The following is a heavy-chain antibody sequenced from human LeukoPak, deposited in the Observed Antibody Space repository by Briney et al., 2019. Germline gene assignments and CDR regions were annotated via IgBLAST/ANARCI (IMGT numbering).Heavy chain of an antibody. V-gene: IGHV1-2*02. CDR3: ARDRAEGGGSGAFDI. D-gene: IGHD2-15*01. J-gene: IGHJ3*02. Sequence: ASVKVSCKASGYTFTGYYMHWVRQAPGQGLEWMGWINPKSGGTNYAQKFQGRVTMTRDTSISTAYMELSRLRSDDTAVYYCARDRAEGGGSGAFDIWGQGTMVTVSS. CDR2: INPKSGGT. CDR1: GYTFTGYY.